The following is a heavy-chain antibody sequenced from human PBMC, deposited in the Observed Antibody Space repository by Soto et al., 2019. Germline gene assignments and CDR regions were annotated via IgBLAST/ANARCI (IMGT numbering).Heavy chain of an antibody. CDR1: GYSFSSHA. D-gene: IGHD6-13*01. V-gene: IGHV1-69*06. Sequence: QVQLEQSGSEVKKSGSSVKVSCKASGYSFSSHAITWVRQAPGQGLEWMGGIIPVFGTPSYAQKFQGRVTISADKSTNTSYLELRNLRYEDTAVYYCARGGALSTSWYWGDGLDSWGQGTQVTVSS. CDR3: ARGGALSTSWYWGDGLDS. J-gene: IGHJ4*02. CDR2: IIPVFGTP.